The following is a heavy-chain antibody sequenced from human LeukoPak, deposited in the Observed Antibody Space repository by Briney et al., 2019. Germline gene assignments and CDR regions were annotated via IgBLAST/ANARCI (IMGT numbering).Heavy chain of an antibody. V-gene: IGHV1-8*01. J-gene: IGHJ4*02. CDR3: ARYCSGGSCSNFDY. CDR2: MNPNSGNT. Sequence: VKVSCKASGYTFTSYDINWVRQATGQGLEWMGWMNPNSGNTGYAQKFQGRVTMTRNTSISTAYMELSSLRSEDTTVYYCARYCSGGSCSNFDYWGQGTLVTVSS. D-gene: IGHD2-15*01. CDR1: GYTFTSYD.